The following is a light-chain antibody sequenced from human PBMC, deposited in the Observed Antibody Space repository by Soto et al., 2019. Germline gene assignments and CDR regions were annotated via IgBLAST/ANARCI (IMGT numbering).Light chain of an antibody. V-gene: IGKV1-39*01. CDR2: DAS. CDR3: QQTYSTPPWT. Sequence: DIHLTQSPSSLSASVGDRVTISCRATQGIGTYLTWYQQKPGRAPNLLIYDASTLQTVAPSRFSGRASATDFTLTISRLQPEDVGTYFGQQTYSTPPWTFGQGTRVEI. CDR1: QGIGTY. J-gene: IGKJ1*01.